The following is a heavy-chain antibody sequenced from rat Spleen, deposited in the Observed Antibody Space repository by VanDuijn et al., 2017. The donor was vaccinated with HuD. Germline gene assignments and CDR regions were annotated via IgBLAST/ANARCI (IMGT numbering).Heavy chain of an antibody. CDR3: ARGIPYGEVDA. CDR1: GFTFSNYG. J-gene: IGHJ4*01. V-gene: IGHV5-25*01. D-gene: IGHD1-7*01. CDR2: ISPSGSTT. Sequence: EVQLVESGGGLVQPGRSMKLSCAASGFTFSNYGMAWVRQAPTKGLEWVATISPSGSTTHYRDSVRGRFTIFRDVAKSTLYLQMDSLRSEDTATYYCARGIPYGEVDAWGQGASVTVSS.